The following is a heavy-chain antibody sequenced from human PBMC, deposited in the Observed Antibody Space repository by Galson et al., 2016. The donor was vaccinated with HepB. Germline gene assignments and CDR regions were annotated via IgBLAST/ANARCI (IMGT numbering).Heavy chain of an antibody. D-gene: IGHD2-2*01. CDR3: ARGLGRGCSSVGCYLNWFDP. CDR1: GGSICSGGYY. Sequence: TLSLTCTVSGGSICSGGYYWTWIRQHPGKGLEWIGYLYYSGNTYYNPSLRSRGSISVDTSKNQFSLKLSSVTAADTALYYCARGLGRGCSSVGCYLNWFDPWGQGTLVTVSS. V-gene: IGHV4-31*03. J-gene: IGHJ5*02. CDR2: LYYSGNT.